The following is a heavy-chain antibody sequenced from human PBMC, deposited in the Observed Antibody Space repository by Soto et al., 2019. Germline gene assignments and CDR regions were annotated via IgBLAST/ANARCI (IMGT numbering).Heavy chain of an antibody. CDR3: AKDRGYPTYYFDY. CDR2: IGGSGDGT. J-gene: IGHJ4*02. CDR1: GFTFDGYA. D-gene: IGHD5-18*01. Sequence: PGGSLRLSCAASGFTFDGYAMSWVRQAPGKGLQWVSTIGGSGDGTYYADSVKGRFTISRDNSKNTLYLQMNSLRAEDTAVYYCAKDRGYPTYYFDYWGQGTLVTVSS. V-gene: IGHV3-23*01.